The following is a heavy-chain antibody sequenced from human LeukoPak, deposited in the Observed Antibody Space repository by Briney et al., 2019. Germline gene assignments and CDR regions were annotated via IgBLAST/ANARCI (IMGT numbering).Heavy chain of an antibody. J-gene: IGHJ4*02. D-gene: IGHD5-24*01. CDR1: GGTFSSYA. V-gene: IGHV1-69*04. Sequence: SVKVSCKASGGTFSSYAISWVRQAPGQGLEWMGRIIPILGIANYAQKFQGRVTITADKSTSTAYMELSSLRSEDTAVYYCAIPRRDGYTLDYWGQGTLVTVSS. CDR3: AIPRRDGYTLDY. CDR2: IIPILGIA.